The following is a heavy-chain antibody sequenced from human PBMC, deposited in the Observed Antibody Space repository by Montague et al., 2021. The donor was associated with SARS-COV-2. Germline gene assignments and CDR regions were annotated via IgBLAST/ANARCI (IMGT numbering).Heavy chain of an antibody. V-gene: IGHV4-4*07. D-gene: IGHD3-10*01. CDR3: ARDRFDFGAGRQGTIDF. CDR1: GDSITNHY. J-gene: IGHJ4*02. Sequence: SETLSLTCSVSGDSITNHYWSWIRQPAGKGLEWIGRMHFTGKTNFSPFFSSRLTMSADTSKNQFSLKLTSVTAAATARYFCARDRFDFGAGRQGTIDFWGRGTLVTVSS. CDR2: MHFTGKT.